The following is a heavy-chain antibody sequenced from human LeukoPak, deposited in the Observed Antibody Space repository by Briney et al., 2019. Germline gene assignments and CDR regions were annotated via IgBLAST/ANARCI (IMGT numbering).Heavy chain of an antibody. CDR3: ARVIAGDGGLDAFDI. J-gene: IGHJ3*02. CDR1: GFTFSSYS. V-gene: IGHV3-21*01. CDR2: VSTGSNYI. Sequence: GGSLRLSCTASGFTFSSYSLNWVRQAPGKGLEWVSSVSTGSNYIYYADSVKGRFTISRDNDKNSLYLKMNSLRVEDTAVYYCARVIAGDGGLDAFDIWGQGTMVTVSS. D-gene: IGHD2-21*01.